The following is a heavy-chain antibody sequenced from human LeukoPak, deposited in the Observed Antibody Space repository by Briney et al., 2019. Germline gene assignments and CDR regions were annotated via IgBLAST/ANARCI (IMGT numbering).Heavy chain of an antibody. CDR2: IKQDGSEE. CDR1: GFTFSSYW. D-gene: IGHD3-16*01. Sequence: GGSLRLSCAASGFTFSSYWMSWVRQAPGKGLEWVANIKQDGSEEYYVDSVKGRFTISRDNAKNSLYLQMNSLRAEDTAVYYCASIGGVTSLHYWGQGTMVTVSS. CDR3: ASIGGVTSLHY. V-gene: IGHV3-7*01. J-gene: IGHJ3*01.